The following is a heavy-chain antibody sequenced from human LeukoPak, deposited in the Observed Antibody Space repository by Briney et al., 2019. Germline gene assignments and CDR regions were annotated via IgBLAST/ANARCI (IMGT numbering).Heavy chain of an antibody. V-gene: IGHV4-59*01. CDR2: IYYSGST. J-gene: IGHJ6*02. Sequence: PSETLSLTCTVSGGSISSYYWSWIRQPPGKGLEWIGYIYYSGSTNYNPSLKSRVTISVDTSKNQFSLKLSSVAAADTAVYYCARGGSYYDILTGYYYYGMDVWGQGTTVTVSS. D-gene: IGHD3-9*01. CDR3: ARGGSYYDILTGYYYYGMDV. CDR1: GGSISSYY.